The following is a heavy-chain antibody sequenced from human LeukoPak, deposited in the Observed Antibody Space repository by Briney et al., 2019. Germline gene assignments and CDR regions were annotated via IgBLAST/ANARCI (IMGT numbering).Heavy chain of an antibody. CDR3: ARTPGGWGWYYFDY. Sequence: GGSLRLSRAASGFTFSSYAMSWVRQAPGKGLEWVANIKQDGSEKYYVDSVKGRFTISRDNAKNSLYLQMNSLRAEDTAVYYCARTPGGWGWYYFDYWGQGTLVTVSS. J-gene: IGHJ4*02. D-gene: IGHD2-21*01. CDR1: GFTFSSYA. CDR2: IKQDGSEK. V-gene: IGHV3-7*01.